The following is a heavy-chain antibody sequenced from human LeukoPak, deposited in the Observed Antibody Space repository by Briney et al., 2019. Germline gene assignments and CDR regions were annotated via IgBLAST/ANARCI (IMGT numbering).Heavy chain of an antibody. CDR3: AKLPPGLTYYYDSTH. CDR1: GYTFSSYA. D-gene: IGHD3-22*01. J-gene: IGHJ3*01. Sequence: GGSLRLSCVASGYTFSSYAMNWVRQAPGKGLEWVSLISGSGGNTYYADSVKGRFTISRDNSKNTLYLQMNSLRAEDTAVYYCAKLPPGLTYYYDSTHWGQGKMVTVSS. CDR2: ISGSGGNT. V-gene: IGHV3-23*01.